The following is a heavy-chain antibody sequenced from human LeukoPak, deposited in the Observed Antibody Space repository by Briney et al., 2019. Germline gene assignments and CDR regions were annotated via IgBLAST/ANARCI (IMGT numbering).Heavy chain of an antibody. CDR2: ISYDGSNK. D-gene: IGHD4-17*01. CDR1: GFTFSSYG. J-gene: IGHJ4*02. CDR3: AKDLKAVTRSYFDY. V-gene: IGHV3-30*18. Sequence: GGSLRLSCAASGFTFSSYGMHWVRQAPGKGLEWVAVISYDGSNKYYADSVKGRFTISRDNSKNTLYLQMNSLRAEDTAVYYCAKDLKAVTRSYFDYWGQGTLVTVSS.